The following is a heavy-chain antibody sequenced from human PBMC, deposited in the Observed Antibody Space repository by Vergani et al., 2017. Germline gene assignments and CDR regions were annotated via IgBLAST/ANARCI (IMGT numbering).Heavy chain of an antibody. CDR2: IIPILGIA. J-gene: IGHJ4*02. CDR3: ARGYSYGNFDY. V-gene: IGHV1-69*02. CDR1: GGTFSSYT. D-gene: IGHD5-18*01. Sequence: QVQLVQSGAEVKKPGSSVKVSCKASGGTFSSYTISWVRQAPGQGLEWMGRIIPILGIANYAQKFQGRVTITADKSTSTAYMELNSLRAEDTAVYYCARGYSYGNFDYWGQGTLVTVSS.